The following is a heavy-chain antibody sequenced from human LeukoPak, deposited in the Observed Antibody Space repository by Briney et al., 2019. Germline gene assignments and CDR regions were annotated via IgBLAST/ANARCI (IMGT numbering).Heavy chain of an antibody. Sequence: PGGSLRLSCAPSGFTLRNSWMQWVGRAPGKGVGWVSRINKDGRTITYAESVRGGFTIYRDNAKNRLYLQLNSLRVEDTAVYYCLTTVNRDNSGWGQGTLVTVSS. CDR1: GFTLRNSW. J-gene: IGHJ4*02. D-gene: IGHD4-11*01. V-gene: IGHV3-74*01. CDR3: LTTVNRDNSG. CDR2: INKDGRTI.